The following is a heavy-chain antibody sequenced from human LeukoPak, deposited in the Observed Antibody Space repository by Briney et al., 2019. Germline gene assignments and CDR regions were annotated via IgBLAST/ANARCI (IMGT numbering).Heavy chain of an antibody. V-gene: IGHV3-66*01. D-gene: IGHD2-21*01. CDR3: AMGRGGEAARTDY. CDR2: IYSGGDI. J-gene: IGHJ4*02. CDR1: GFTVSSNY. Sequence: GGSLRLSCAASGFTVSSNYMSWVRQIPGKGLEWVSIIYSGGDIYYADSVKGRFTISRDNAKNSLYLQMNSLRAEDTAVYYCAMGRGGEAARTDYWGQGTLVTVSS.